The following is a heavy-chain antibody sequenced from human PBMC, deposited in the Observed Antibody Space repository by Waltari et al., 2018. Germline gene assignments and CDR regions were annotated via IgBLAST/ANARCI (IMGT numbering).Heavy chain of an antibody. CDR3: ASTGTGYYYYYYGMDV. CDR2: ISGSGGST. Sequence: EVQLLESGGGLVQPGGSLRLSCAASGFTFSSYAMSCVRQAPGKGLEWVSAISGSGGSTYYADSVKGRFTISRDNSKNTLYLQMNSLRAEDTAVYYCASTGTGYYYYYYGMDVWGQGTTVTVSS. J-gene: IGHJ6*02. CDR1: GFTFSSYA. D-gene: IGHD1-1*01. V-gene: IGHV3-23*01.